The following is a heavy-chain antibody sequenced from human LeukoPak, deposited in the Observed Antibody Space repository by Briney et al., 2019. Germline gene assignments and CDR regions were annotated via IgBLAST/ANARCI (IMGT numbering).Heavy chain of an antibody. CDR1: GGSFSGYY. CDR2: INHSGST. CDR3: ARALVATKPFDY. V-gene: IGHV4-34*01. J-gene: IGHJ4*02. Sequence: ETLSLTCAVYGGSFSGYYWSWIRQPPGKGLEWIGEINHSGSTNYNPSLKSRVTISVDTSKNQFSLKLSSVTAADTAVYYCARALVATKPFDYWGQGTLVTVSS. D-gene: IGHD5-12*01.